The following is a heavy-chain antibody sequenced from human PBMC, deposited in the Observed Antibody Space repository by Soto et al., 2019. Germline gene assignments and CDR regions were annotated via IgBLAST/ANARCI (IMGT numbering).Heavy chain of an antibody. CDR1: GFTFSDYG. Sequence: PGGSLRLSCAASGFTFSDYGMHWVRQAPVKGLEWVAVIWFDGSKKYYADSVKGRFTISRDNSKNTLYLEMNSLRAEDTALYYCARDAFGSRSSGPFDYWGQGTPVTVSS. J-gene: IGHJ4*02. CDR3: ARDAFGSRSSGPFDY. D-gene: IGHD3-10*01. V-gene: IGHV3-33*01. CDR2: IWFDGSKK.